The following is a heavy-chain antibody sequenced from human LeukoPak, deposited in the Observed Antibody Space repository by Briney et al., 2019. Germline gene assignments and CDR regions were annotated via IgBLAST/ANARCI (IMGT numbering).Heavy chain of an antibody. Sequence: GGSLRLSCAASGFTFSTYSMNWVRQAPGRGLEWVANINQNGSEIYYLDSVEGRFTISRDNAKNSLYLQMNSLRAEDTAVYYCARDLIDYDSSGYYGGGLDAFDIWGQGTMVTVSS. D-gene: IGHD3-22*01. V-gene: IGHV3-7*03. J-gene: IGHJ3*02. CDR1: GFTFSTYS. CDR2: INQNGSEI. CDR3: ARDLIDYDSSGYYGGGLDAFDI.